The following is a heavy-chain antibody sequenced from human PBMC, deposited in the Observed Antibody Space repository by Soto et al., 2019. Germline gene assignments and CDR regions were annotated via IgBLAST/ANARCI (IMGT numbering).Heavy chain of an antibody. CDR3: ARGRLISLYYFDY. D-gene: IGHD2-15*01. V-gene: IGHV3-13*01. CDR1: GFTFSNYD. Sequence: EVQLVESGGGLVQPGWSLRLSCAASGFTFSNYDMHWVRQVTGKGREWVSTIGTAGDTYYPGSVKGRFTISRENAKNSLYLQMNSLRAEGTAVYYCARGRLISLYYFDYWGQGTLVTVSS. J-gene: IGHJ4*02. CDR2: IGTAGDT.